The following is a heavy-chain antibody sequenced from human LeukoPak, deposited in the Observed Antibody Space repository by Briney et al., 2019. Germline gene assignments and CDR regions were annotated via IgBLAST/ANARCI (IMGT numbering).Heavy chain of an antibody. Sequence: PGGSLRLSCAVSGITLSNYGMSWVRQAPGKGLEWVAGMSGSGGATNYADSVKGRFTISRENPKNTLYMQMNSLRVEDPAVYFCAKRGVVIRVILVGFHKEAYYFDSWGQGALVTVSS. V-gene: IGHV3-23*01. CDR3: AKRGVVIRVILVGFHKEAYYFDS. CDR2: MSGSGGAT. J-gene: IGHJ4*02. CDR1: GITLSNYG. D-gene: IGHD3-22*01.